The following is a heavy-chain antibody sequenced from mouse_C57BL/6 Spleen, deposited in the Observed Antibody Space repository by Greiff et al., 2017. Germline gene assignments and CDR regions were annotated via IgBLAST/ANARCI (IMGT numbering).Heavy chain of an antibody. J-gene: IGHJ3*01. Sequence: QVHVKQSGPGLVQPSQSLSITCTVSGFSLTSYGVHWVRQSPGKGLEWLGVIWSGGSTDYNAAFISRLSISKDNSKSQVFFKMNSLQADDTAIYYCARNSGDYDGCAYWGQGTLVTVSA. CDR2: IWSGGST. D-gene: IGHD2-4*01. V-gene: IGHV2-2*01. CDR3: ARNSGDYDGCAY. CDR1: GFSLTSYG.